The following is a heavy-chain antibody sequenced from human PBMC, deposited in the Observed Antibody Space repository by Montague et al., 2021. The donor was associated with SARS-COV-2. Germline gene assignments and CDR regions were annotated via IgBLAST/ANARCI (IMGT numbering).Heavy chain of an antibody. CDR1: GFTFTSYA. J-gene: IGHJ4*02. CDR3: ARYRTDWFQLDF. Sequence: SLRLSCPASGFTFTSYAMGWVRQAPGKGLEWVLGIDNSGGRTYYADSVKGRFTISRDNSKNTLCLQMNSLRAEDTAIYYCARYRTDWFQLDFWGQGTLVTVSS. V-gene: IGHV3-23*01. CDR2: IDNSGGRT. D-gene: IGHD3-9*01.